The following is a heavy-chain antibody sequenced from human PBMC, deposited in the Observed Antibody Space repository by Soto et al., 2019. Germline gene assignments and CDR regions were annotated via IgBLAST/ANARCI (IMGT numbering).Heavy chain of an antibody. J-gene: IGHJ4*02. CDR2: IYYSGST. CDR3: ARRVYGDYGEGNFDY. V-gene: IGHV4-59*01. CDR1: GGSISSYY. D-gene: IGHD4-17*01. Sequence: SETLSLTCTVSGGSISSYYWSWIRQPPGKGLEWIGYIYYSGSTNSNPSLKSRVTISVDTSKNQFFLKLSSVTAADTAVYYCARRVYGDYGEGNFDYWGQGTLVTVSS.